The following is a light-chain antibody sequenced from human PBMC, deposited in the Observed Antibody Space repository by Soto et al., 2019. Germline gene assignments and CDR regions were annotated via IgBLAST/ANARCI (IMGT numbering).Light chain of an antibody. Sequence: QSALTQPASVSGSPGQPITISCTGTSSDVGGYHYVSWYQQHPGKAPKLMIYEVSNRPSGVSNRFSGSKSGNTASLTISGLQAEDEADYYCSSDTSSSPLFVFGTGTKLTVL. CDR2: EVS. V-gene: IGLV2-14*01. CDR3: SSDTSSSPLFV. J-gene: IGLJ1*01. CDR1: SSDVGGYHY.